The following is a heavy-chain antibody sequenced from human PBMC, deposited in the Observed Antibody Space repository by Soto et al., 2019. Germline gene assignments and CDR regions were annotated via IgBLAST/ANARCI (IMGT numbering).Heavy chain of an antibody. CDR3: ARGDIVVVPAATNMDG. CDR2: INPNSGGT. D-gene: IGHD2-2*01. CDR1: GYTFTGYY. J-gene: IGHJ6*03. Sequence: ASVKVSCKASGYTFTGYYMHWVRQAPGQGLEWMGWINPNSGGTNYAQNFQGWVTMTRDTSISTAYMELSRLRSDDTAVYYCARGDIVVVPAATNMDGWGKGNTVTVSS. V-gene: IGHV1-2*04.